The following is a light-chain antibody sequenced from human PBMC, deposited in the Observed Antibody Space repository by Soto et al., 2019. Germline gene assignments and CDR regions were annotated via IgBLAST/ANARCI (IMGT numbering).Light chain of an antibody. CDR3: QQYKSYPYT. CDR1: QSINNW. J-gene: IGKJ2*01. Sequence: DIPMTQSPSTLSATVGDRVLITCRASQSINNWLAWYQQKPGKAPKLLIYKASSLQSGVPSRVSGSGSGTEFTLTISSLQPGDFATYYCQQYKSYPYTFGQGTKLEIK. CDR2: KAS. V-gene: IGKV1-5*03.